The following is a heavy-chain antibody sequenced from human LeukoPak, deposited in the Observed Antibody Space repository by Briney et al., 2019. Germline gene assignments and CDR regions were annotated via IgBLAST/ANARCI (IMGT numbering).Heavy chain of an antibody. CDR3: AKPAKTDYADY. CDR1: GFNFSTYA. Sequence: GRSLRLSCAASGFNFSTYAMHWVRQAPGKGLEWVSAISGSGGNTYYADSVKGRFTISRDNSKNTLYLQMNSLRAEDTALYYCAKPAKTDYADYWGQGTLVTVSS. D-gene: IGHD1-14*01. CDR2: ISGSGGNT. V-gene: IGHV3-23*01. J-gene: IGHJ4*02.